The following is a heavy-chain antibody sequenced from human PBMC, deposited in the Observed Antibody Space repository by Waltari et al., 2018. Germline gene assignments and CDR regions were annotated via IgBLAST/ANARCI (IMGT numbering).Heavy chain of an antibody. J-gene: IGHJ4*02. CDR2: INPNSGGT. CDR1: GYTFTGYS. D-gene: IGHD2-15*01. V-gene: IGHV1-2*02. CDR3: ARDIVVVVAATAFDY. Sequence: QVQLVQSGAEVKKPGASVKVSCKASGYTFTGYSMHWVRQAPGQGLEWMGWINPNSGGTNYAQKFQGRVTMTRDTSISTAYMELSRLRSDDTAVYYCARDIVVVVAATAFDYWGQGTLVTVSS.